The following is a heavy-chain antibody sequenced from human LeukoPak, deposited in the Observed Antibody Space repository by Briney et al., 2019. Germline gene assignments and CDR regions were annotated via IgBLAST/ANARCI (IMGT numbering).Heavy chain of an antibody. CDR3: ARVEFEVPAAMYQAVYYFDY. J-gene: IGHJ4*02. V-gene: IGHV3-7*03. Sequence: PGGSLRLSCAASGFIFSSYWMSWVRQAPGKGLEWVANIKQDGSEKYYVDSVKGRFTISRDNAKNSLYLQMNSLRAEDTAVYYCARVEFEVPAAMYQAVYYFDYWGQGTLVTVSS. CDR1: GFIFSSYW. D-gene: IGHD2-2*01. CDR2: IKQDGSEK.